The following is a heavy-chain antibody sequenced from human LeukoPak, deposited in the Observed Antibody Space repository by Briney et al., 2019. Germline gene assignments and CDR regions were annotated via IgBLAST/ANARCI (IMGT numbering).Heavy chain of an antibody. J-gene: IGHJ4*02. V-gene: IGHV1-58*01. CDR3: ARSRIAAAGFDY. CDR1: GFTFTSSA. CDR2: IVVGSGNT. Sequence: GASVKVSCKASGFTFTSSAVQWVRQARGQRLEWIGWIVVGSGNTNYAQKFQERVTITRDTSASTAYMELSSLRSEDTAVYYCARSRIAAAGFDYWGQGTLVTVSS. D-gene: IGHD6-13*01.